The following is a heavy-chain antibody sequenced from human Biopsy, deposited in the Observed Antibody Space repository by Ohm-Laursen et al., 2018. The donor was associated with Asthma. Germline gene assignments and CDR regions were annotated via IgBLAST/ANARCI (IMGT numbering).Heavy chain of an antibody. J-gene: IGHJ6*02. CDR2: LLPLGAT. D-gene: IGHD3-22*01. V-gene: IGHV4-30-2*01. CDR3: ARMITMIQAANYYSYAMDV. CDR1: GDSINSGGFS. Sequence: QTLSLTCAVSGDSINSGGFSWDWIRQPPRKGLEWIAFLLPLGATYYNPSLNSRVTITVDRSKRQFALKVNSVTAADTAVYYCARMITMIQAANYYSYAMDVWGQGTTVTVSS.